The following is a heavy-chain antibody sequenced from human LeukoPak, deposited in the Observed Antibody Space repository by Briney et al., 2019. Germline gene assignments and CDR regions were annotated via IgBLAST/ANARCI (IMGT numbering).Heavy chain of an antibody. CDR2: INNEGNDT. V-gene: IGHV3-74*01. J-gene: IGHJ4*02. D-gene: IGHD3-10*01. CDR1: EFTFTKYW. Sequence: GGSLRLSCAASEFTFTKYWMHWVRQVPRKGLIWVSRINNEGNDTNYADSVKGRFTISRDNAKNTLYLQMNSLRAEDTAVYYCARGIYGNFDYWGQGSLVTVSS. CDR3: ARGIYGNFDY.